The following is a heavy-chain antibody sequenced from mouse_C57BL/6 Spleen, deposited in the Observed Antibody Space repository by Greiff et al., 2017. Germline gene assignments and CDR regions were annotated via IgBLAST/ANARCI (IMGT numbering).Heavy chain of an antibody. D-gene: IGHD2-4*01. CDR1: GYSFTDYN. Sequence: EVKLVESGPELVKPGASVKISCKASGYSFTDYNMNWVKQSNGKSLEWIGVINPNYGTTSYNQKFKGKATLTVDQSSNTAYMQLNSLTSEDSAVYYCARYDYDRRVFDYWGQGTTLTVSS. J-gene: IGHJ2*01. CDR3: ARYDYDRRVFDY. CDR2: INPNYGTT. V-gene: IGHV1-39*01.